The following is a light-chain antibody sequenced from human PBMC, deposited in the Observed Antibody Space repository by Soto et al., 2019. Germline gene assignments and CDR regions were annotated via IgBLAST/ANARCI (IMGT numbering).Light chain of an antibody. CDR3: QQYGSSPLT. J-gene: IGKJ1*01. V-gene: IGKV3-20*01. Sequence: IVLTQSPGTLSLSPGERVTLSCRASQSVTTRLAWYQHKPGQAPTLLMSGASNRASGVPVRFSGSGSGTDFTLTISRLEPEDFAVYYCQQYGSSPLTFGQGTKVEIK. CDR1: QSVTTR. CDR2: GAS.